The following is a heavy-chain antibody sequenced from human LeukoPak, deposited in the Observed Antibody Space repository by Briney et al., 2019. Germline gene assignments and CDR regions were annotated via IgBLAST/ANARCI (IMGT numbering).Heavy chain of an antibody. Sequence: PSQTLSLTCTVSGGSISSGSYYGSWIRQPAGKGLEWIGRIYPSRSTNYNPSPKSRVTISLDTSKDEFSLKLSSVTAADTAVYYCARSRWLSDPYFDYWGQGTLVTVSS. CDR1: GGSISSGSYY. D-gene: IGHD3-22*01. CDR3: ARSRWLSDPYFDY. CDR2: IYPSRST. V-gene: IGHV4-61*02. J-gene: IGHJ4*02.